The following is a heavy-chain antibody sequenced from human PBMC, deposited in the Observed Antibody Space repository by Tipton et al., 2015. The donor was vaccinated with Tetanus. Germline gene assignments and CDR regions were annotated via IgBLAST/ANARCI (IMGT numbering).Heavy chain of an antibody. CDR2: ISSSSSYI. J-gene: IGHJ4*02. Sequence: SLRLSCRGSGYTFSAHTMHWVRQAPGKGLEWVSAISSSSSYIYYADSVKGRFAIFRDNANNSVYLQMNSLGAEDTALYFCARKGYRYAPPGLDNWGQGALVPVSS. CDR3: ARKGYRYAPPGLDN. D-gene: IGHD3-16*02. V-gene: IGHV3-21*01. CDR1: GYTFSAHT.